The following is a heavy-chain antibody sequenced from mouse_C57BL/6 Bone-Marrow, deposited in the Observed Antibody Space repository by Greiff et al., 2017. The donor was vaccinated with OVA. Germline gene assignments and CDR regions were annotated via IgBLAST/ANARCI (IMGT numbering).Heavy chain of an antibody. Sequence: VQLVESGAELARPGASVTLSCKASGYTFTDYEMHWVKQTPVHGLEWIGAIDPETGGTAYNQKFKGKAILTADKSSSTAYMELRSLTSEDSAVYYCTSNYWYFDVWGTGTTVTVSS. CDR1: GYTFTDYE. CDR2: IDPETGGT. J-gene: IGHJ1*03. V-gene: IGHV1-15*01. CDR3: TSNYWYFDV.